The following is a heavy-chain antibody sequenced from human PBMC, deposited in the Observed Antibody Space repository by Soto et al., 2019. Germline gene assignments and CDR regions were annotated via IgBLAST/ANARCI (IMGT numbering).Heavy chain of an antibody. J-gene: IGHJ4*02. V-gene: IGHV3-33*01. D-gene: IGHD3-10*01. CDR2: IWYDGSNK. CDR3: ARGAYYYGSGSYSSHFDY. CDR1: GFTFSSYG. Sequence: GGSLRLSCAASGFTFSSYGMHWVRQAPGKGLEWVAVIWYDGSNKYYADSVKGRFTISRDNSKNTLYLQMNSLRAEDTAVYYCARGAYYYGSGSYSSHFDYWGQGTLVTVSS.